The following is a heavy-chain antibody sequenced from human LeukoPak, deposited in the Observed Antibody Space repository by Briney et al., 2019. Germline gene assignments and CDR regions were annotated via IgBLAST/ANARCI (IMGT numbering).Heavy chain of an antibody. V-gene: IGHV3-23*01. D-gene: IGHD3-22*01. CDR1: GFSIRTFG. J-gene: IGHJ4*02. CDR2: LSAGTESS. CDR3: AKFYDFDSRGYYSD. Sequence: GGSLRLSCASSGFSIRTFGMTWVCQAAGKGLEWVSTLSAGTESSYYADAVKGRFTVSGDYSKNTLYLLMTNVRANDSAVYYCAKFYDFDSRGYYSDWGQGTLVAVSS.